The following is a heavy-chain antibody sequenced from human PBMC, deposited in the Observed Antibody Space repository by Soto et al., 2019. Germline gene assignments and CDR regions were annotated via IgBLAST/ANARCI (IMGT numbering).Heavy chain of an antibody. D-gene: IGHD3-22*01. CDR1: GYTFTGYY. V-gene: IGHV1-2*02. CDR3: ARTLYPYASSGPFDY. J-gene: IGHJ4*02. Sequence: ASVKVSCKASGYTFTGYYMHWVRQAPGQGLEWMGWINPNSGGTNYAQKFQGRVTMTRDTSISTAYMELSRLRSEDTAVYYCARTLYPYASSGPFDYWGQGTLVTVSS. CDR2: INPNSGGT.